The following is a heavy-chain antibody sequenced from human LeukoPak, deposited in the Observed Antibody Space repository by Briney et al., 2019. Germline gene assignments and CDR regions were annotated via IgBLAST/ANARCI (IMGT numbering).Heavy chain of an antibody. V-gene: IGHV4-39*01. CDR3: ARHSEDGPWFDS. CDR1: AGSITSRNYY. Sequence: SVTLSLTCTVSAGSITSRNYYWAWIRQPPGKGLEWLGSRYYSGSTYYNPSLESRVTISVDTSSNRFSLMLNSVTAADTAIYYCARHSEDGPWFDSWGQGTLVTVSS. CDR2: RYYSGST. J-gene: IGHJ5*01.